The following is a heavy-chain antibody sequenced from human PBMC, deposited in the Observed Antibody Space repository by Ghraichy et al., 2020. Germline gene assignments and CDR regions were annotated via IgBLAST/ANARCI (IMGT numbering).Heavy chain of an antibody. CDR3: AKCLRNSYALGGY. D-gene: IGHD5-18*01. V-gene: IGHV3-23*01. CDR1: GFTFNIYA. CDR2: ITSSGAGT. J-gene: IGHJ4*02. Sequence: GGSLRLSCAASGFTFNIYAMSWVRQAPGKGLEWVSTITSSGAGTYYADSVKGRFTISRDNSKNTLYLQVNSLRAEDTAVYYCAKCLRNSYALGGYWGQGTLVTVSS.